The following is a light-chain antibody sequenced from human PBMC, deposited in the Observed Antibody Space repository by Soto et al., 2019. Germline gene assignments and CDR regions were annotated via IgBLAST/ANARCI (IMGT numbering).Light chain of an antibody. CDR2: DAS. CDR3: QQYHRSSIT. V-gene: IGKV1-5*01. J-gene: IGKJ5*01. CDR1: QSISIW. Sequence: DIEMTQSPSALSASIGDRVTITCRASQSISIWLAWYQQKPGKAPNLLIYDASTLERGVPSRFSGTGSGTEFTLAINSLQPDDFATYYCQQYHRSSITFGQGTRLEIK.